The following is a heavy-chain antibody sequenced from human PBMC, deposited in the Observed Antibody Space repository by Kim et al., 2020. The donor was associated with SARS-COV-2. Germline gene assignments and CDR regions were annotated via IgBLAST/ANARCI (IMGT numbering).Heavy chain of an antibody. CDR2: ISGSGGST. J-gene: IGHJ5*02. V-gene: IGHV3-23*01. D-gene: IGHD4-17*01. Sequence: GGSLRLSCAASGFTFSSYAMSWVRQAPGKGLEWVSAISGSGGSTYYADSVKGRFTISRDNSKNTLYLQMNSLRAEDTAVYYCAKDHFFWLTVTPFDPWGQGTLVTVSS. CDR1: GFTFSSYA. CDR3: AKDHFFWLTVTPFDP.